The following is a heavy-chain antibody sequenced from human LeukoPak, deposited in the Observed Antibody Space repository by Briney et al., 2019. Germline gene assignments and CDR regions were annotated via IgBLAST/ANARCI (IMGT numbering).Heavy chain of an antibody. CDR3: ARDQIFCSGGYCYFDY. CDR1: GFTFRSYW. CDR2: INSDGSST. D-gene: IGHD2-15*01. J-gene: IGHJ4*02. Sequence: GGSLRLSCAASGFTFRSYWMHWVREAPGKGLVWVSRINSDGSSTSYADSVKGRFTISRDNAKNTLYLQMNSLRVEDSAVYYCARDQIFCSGGYCYFDYWGQGTLVTVSS. V-gene: IGHV3-74*01.